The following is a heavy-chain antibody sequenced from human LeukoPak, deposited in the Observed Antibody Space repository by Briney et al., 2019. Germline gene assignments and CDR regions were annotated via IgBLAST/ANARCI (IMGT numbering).Heavy chain of an antibody. CDR1: GGSFSGYY. CDR3: AREPRRSGTEIGAFDI. J-gene: IGHJ3*02. Sequence: SETLSLTCAVYGGSFSGYYWSWIRQPPGKGLEWIGEINHSGSTNYNPSLKSRVTISVDTSKNQFSLKLRSVTAADTAVYYCAREPRRSGTEIGAFDIWGRGTMVTVSS. CDR2: INHSGST. V-gene: IGHV4-34*01. D-gene: IGHD1-1*01.